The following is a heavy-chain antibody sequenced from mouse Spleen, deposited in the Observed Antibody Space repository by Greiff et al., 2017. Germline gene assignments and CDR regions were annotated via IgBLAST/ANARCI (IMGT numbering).Heavy chain of an antibody. CDR3: ARGRDYDGSLLWYFDV. CDR1: GYTFTSYW. V-gene: IGHV1-53*01. Sequence: VQLQQPGTELVKPGASVKLSCKASGYTFTSYWMHWVKQRPGQGLEWIGNINPSNGGTNYNEKFKSKATLTVDKSSSTAYMQLSSLTSEDSAVYYCARGRDYDGSLLWYFDVWGAGTTVPVSS. D-gene: IGHD1-1*01. J-gene: IGHJ1*01. CDR2: INPSNGGT.